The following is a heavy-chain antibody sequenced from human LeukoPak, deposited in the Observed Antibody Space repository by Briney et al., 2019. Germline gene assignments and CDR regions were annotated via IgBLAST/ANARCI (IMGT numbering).Heavy chain of an antibody. CDR3: AKDSYGGNPGYFDY. V-gene: IGHV3-23*01. D-gene: IGHD4-23*01. Sequence: SGGSLRLSCAASGFTFSSYAMSWVRQAPGKGLEWVSAISGSGGSTYYADSVKGRFTISRDNSKNTLYLQMNSLRSEDTAVYYCAKDSYGGNPGYFDYWGQGTLVTVSS. J-gene: IGHJ4*02. CDR1: GFTFSSYA. CDR2: ISGSGGST.